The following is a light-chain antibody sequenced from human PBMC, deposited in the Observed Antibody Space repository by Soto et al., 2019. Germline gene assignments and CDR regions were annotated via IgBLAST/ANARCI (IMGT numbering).Light chain of an antibody. Sequence: EIVLTQSPATLSLSPGERATLSCRASQSVSSYLAWYQQKPGQAPRLLIYDASNRATGIPARVSGSGSGTAFTLPISSLAPEDFAVYYCPQPSNSPLSFGGGTKVEIK. CDR1: QSVSSY. V-gene: IGKV3-11*01. CDR2: DAS. CDR3: PQPSNSPLS. J-gene: IGKJ4*01.